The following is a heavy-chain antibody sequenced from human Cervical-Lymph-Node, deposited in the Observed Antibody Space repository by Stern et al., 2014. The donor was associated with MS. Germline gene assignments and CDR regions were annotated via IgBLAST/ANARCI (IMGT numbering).Heavy chain of an antibody. J-gene: IGHJ5*02. V-gene: IGHV4-4*02. CDR1: GGSISSSNW. D-gene: IGHD6-19*01. CDR2: IYHSGST. Sequence: VQLLESGPGLVKPSGTLSLTCAVSGGSISSSNWWSWVRQPPGKGLEWIGEIYHSGSTNYNPSLKSRVTISVDKSKNQFSLKLSSVTAADTAVYYCARDQGSGWYANWFDPWGQGTLVTVSS. CDR3: ARDQGSGWYANWFDP.